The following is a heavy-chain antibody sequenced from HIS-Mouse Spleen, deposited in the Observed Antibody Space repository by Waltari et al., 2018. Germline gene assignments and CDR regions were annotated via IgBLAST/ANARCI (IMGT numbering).Heavy chain of an antibody. J-gene: IGHJ3*02. Sequence: QVQLQESGPGLVKPSETLSLTCTVSGGSISSYYWSWIRQPAGKGLEWVGRIYTSGGTNTHPSLNSRVTMSVDTSKNQFSLRLSSVTAADTAVYYCARDFHDFWSGYYGGDKKHDAFDIWGQGTMVTVSS. V-gene: IGHV4-4*07. D-gene: IGHD3-3*01. CDR3: ARDFHDFWSGYYGGDKKHDAFDI. CDR1: GGSISSYY. CDR2: IYTSGGT.